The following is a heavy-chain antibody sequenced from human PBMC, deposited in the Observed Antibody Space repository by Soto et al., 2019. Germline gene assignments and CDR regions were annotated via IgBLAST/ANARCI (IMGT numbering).Heavy chain of an antibody. D-gene: IGHD3-22*01. CDR3: AKGRLNYYDSSGYYHLFDY. Sequence: LRLSCAASGFTFSSYAMSWVRQAPGKGLEWVSAISGSGGSTYYADSVKGRFTISRDNSKNTLYLQMNSLRAEDTAVYYCAKGRLNYYDSSGYYHLFDYWGQGTLVTVSS. V-gene: IGHV3-23*01. CDR2: ISGSGGST. CDR1: GFTFSSYA. J-gene: IGHJ4*02.